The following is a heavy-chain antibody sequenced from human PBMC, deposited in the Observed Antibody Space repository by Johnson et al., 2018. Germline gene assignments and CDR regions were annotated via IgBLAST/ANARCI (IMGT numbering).Heavy chain of an antibody. J-gene: IGHJ1*01. V-gene: IGHV3-23*04. CDR1: GFTFSSYA. D-gene: IGHD5-24*01. CDR2: ISGSGGST. CDR3: ARDSWGFNYAEYFQH. Sequence: VQLVQSGGGLVQPGGSLRLSCAASGFTFSSYAMSWVRQAPGTGLEWVSAISGSGGSTYYADSVKGRFPISRDNSKNTLYLQMNSLRAEDTAVYYCARDSWGFNYAEYFQHWGQGTLVTVSS.